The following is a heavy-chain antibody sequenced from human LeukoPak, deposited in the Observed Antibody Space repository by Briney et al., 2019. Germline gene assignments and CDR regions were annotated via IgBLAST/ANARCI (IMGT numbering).Heavy chain of an antibody. J-gene: IGHJ4*02. CDR3: ARGGDCSSTSCYLPFDY. Sequence: SGGSLRLSCAASGFTFRDYAMHWVRQAPGKGLEWVAVISYDGSNKYYADSVKGRFTISRDNSKNTLYLQMNSLRTEDTAVYYCARGGDCSSTSCYLPFDYWGQRTLVTVSS. CDR1: GFTFRDYA. V-gene: IGHV3-30-3*01. D-gene: IGHD2-2*03. CDR2: ISYDGSNK.